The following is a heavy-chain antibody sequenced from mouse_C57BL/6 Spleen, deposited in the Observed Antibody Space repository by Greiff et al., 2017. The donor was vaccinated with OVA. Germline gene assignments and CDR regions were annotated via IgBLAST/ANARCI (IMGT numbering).Heavy chain of an antibody. J-gene: IGHJ2*01. CDR3: ARERSGGYGSPYFDY. V-gene: IGHV5-4*01. CDR1: GFTFSSYA. CDR2: ISDGGSYT. D-gene: IGHD1-1*01. Sequence: EVKLQESGGGLVKPGGSLKLSCAASGFTFSSYAMSWVRQTPEKRLEWVATISDGGSYTYYPDNVKGRFTISRDNAKNNLYLQMSHLKSEDTAMYYCARERSGGYGSPYFDYWGQGTTLTVSS.